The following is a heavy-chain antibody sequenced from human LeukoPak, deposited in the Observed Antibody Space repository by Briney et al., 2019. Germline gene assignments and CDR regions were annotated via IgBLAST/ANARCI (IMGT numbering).Heavy chain of an antibody. Sequence: SETLSLACAVYGGSFNGYYWSWIRQPPGKGVGWIGEINHSGSTNYNPSLKSRVTISVDTSKNQFSLKLSSVTAADTAVYYCARGRGRAWFDPWGQGTLVTVSS. CDR1: GGSFNGYY. CDR3: ARGRGRAWFDP. J-gene: IGHJ5*02. D-gene: IGHD3-10*01. V-gene: IGHV4-34*01. CDR2: INHSGST.